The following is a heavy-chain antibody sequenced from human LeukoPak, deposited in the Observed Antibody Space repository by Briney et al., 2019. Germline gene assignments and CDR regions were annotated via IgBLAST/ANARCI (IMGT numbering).Heavy chain of an antibody. J-gene: IGHJ4*02. Sequence: GGSLRLSCAASAFTFSSYGMSWVRQAPGKGLEWVSSLNGGGDTTYYADSVKGRFTISRDNSKNTLYLQMNSLRAEDTAVYYCTRRVAANNPFDYWGQGTLVTVSS. CDR1: AFTFSSYG. D-gene: IGHD6-19*01. V-gene: IGHV3-23*01. CDR3: TRRVAANNPFDY. CDR2: LNGGGDTT.